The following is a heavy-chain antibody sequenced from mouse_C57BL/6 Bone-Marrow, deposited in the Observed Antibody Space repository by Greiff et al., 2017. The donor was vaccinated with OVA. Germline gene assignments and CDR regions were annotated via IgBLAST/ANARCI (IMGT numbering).Heavy chain of an antibody. D-gene: IGHD1-1*01. CDR3: ARNPLNYYGSSYDFDY. CDR1: GYTFTSYW. CDR2: IYPGSGST. J-gene: IGHJ2*01. Sequence: QVQLQQPGAELVKPGASVKMSCKASGYTFTSYWITWVKQRPGQGLEWIGDIYPGSGSTNYNEKFKSKATLTVAPSSSTASMQLSSLTSEDSAVYYCARNPLNYYGSSYDFDYWGQGTTLTVSS. V-gene: IGHV1-55*01.